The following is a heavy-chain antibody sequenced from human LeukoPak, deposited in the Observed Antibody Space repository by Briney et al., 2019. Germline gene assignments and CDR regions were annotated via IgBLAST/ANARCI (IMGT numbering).Heavy chain of an antibody. CDR2: INTDGSST. Sequence: LTGGSLRLSCAASGFTFSSYWMHWVRQAPGKGLVWVSRINTDGSSTSYADSVKGRFTISRDNAKNTLYLQMNSLRAEDTAVYYCASSYCSSTSCYPFDYWGQGTLVTVSS. D-gene: IGHD2-2*01. J-gene: IGHJ4*02. V-gene: IGHV3-74*01. CDR1: GFTFSSYW. CDR3: ASSYCSSTSCYPFDY.